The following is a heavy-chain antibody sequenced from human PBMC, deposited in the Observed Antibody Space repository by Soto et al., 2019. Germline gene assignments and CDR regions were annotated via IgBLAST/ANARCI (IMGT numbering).Heavy chain of an antibody. CDR1: GGTFSSYA. Sequence: QVQLVQSGAEVKKPGSSVKVSCKASGGTFSSYAISWVRQAPGQGLEWMGGIIPIFGTANYAQKFQGRVTITADESTSTAYMELSSLRSDDTAVYYCARGDGYSYGQDNYFDYWGQGTLVTVSS. V-gene: IGHV1-69*01. CDR3: ARGDGYSYGQDNYFDY. CDR2: IIPIFGTA. J-gene: IGHJ4*02. D-gene: IGHD5-18*01.